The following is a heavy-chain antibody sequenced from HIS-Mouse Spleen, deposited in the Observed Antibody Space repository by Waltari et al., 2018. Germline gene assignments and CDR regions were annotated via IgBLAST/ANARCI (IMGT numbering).Heavy chain of an antibody. V-gene: IGHV1-8*01. CDR3: ARGHDYSNYFDY. CDR1: GYTFTSYD. CDR2: MNPNSGNT. D-gene: IGHD4-4*01. J-gene: IGHJ4*02. Sequence: QVQLVQPGAEVKKPGASVKVSCKASGYTFTSYDINWVRQATGHGLEWMGWMNPNSGNTGYAQKFQGRVTMTRNTSISTAYMELSSLRSEDTAVYYCARGHDYSNYFDYWGQGTLVTVSS.